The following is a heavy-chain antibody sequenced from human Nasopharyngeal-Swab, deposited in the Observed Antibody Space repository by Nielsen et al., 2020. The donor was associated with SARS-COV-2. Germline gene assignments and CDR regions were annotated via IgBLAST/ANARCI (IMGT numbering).Heavy chain of an antibody. J-gene: IGHJ4*02. V-gene: IGHV3-30-3*01. D-gene: IGHD3-22*01. Sequence: GGSLSLSCAASGFTFSRYTMHWVRQAPGQGLEWVAVISYDGSNKYYADSVKGRFTISRDISKNTLYLQMNSLRAEDTAVFYCASTPLDSSGYYYAFHYWGRGTLVTVSS. CDR1: GFTFSRYT. CDR3: ASTPLDSSGYYYAFHY. CDR2: ISYDGSNK.